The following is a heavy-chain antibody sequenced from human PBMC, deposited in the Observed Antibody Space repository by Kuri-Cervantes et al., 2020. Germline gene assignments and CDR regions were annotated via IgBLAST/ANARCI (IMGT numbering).Heavy chain of an antibody. D-gene: IGHD4-17*01. J-gene: IGHJ4*02. Sequence: GGSLRLSCAASGFTFSSYDMHWVRQAPGKGLEWVAVISYDGSNKYYADSVKGRFTISRDNSKNTLYLQMNSLRAEDTALYYCAKATDYGVRATADYWGQGTLVTVSS. CDR3: AKATDYGVRATADY. CDR2: ISYDGSNK. CDR1: GFTFSSYD. V-gene: IGHV3-30*18.